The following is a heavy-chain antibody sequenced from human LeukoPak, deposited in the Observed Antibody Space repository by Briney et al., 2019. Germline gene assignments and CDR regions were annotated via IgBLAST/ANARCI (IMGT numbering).Heavy chain of an antibody. J-gene: IGHJ4*02. V-gene: IGHV4-38-2*02. D-gene: IGHD1-26*01. CDR1: AYSISSGYY. Sequence: SETLSLTCTVSAYSISSGYYWGWIRQTPGKGLEWIGSIYYSGSTYYNPSLKSRVTISVDTSKNQFSLKLRSVTAADTAVYYCARGKSRGSHIDYWGQGTLVTVSS. CDR2: IYYSGST. CDR3: ARGKSRGSHIDY.